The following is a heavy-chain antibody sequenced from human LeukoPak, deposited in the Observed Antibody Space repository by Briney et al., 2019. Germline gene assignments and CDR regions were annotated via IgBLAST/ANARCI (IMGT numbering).Heavy chain of an antibody. D-gene: IGHD1-26*01. Sequence: PSETLSLTCTVSGGSISSYYWSWIRQPAGKGLEWIGRIYTSGSTNYNPSLKSRVTMSVDTSKNQFSLKLSSVTAADTAVYYCARDGGVGATVAGTCYFDYWGQGTLVTVSS. J-gene: IGHJ4*02. CDR3: ARDGGVGATVAGTCYFDY. CDR2: IYTSGST. V-gene: IGHV4-4*07. CDR1: GGSISSYY.